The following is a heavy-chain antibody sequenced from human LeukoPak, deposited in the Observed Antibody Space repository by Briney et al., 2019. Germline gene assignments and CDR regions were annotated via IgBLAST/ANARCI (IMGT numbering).Heavy chain of an antibody. J-gene: IGHJ3*02. D-gene: IGHD2-2*01. CDR2: ISAYNGNA. CDR3: ARDTPLVVVPAAHLVDAFDI. CDR1: GYTFTSYG. Sequence: ASLKVSCKASGYTFTSYGISWVRQAPGQGLEWMGWISAYNGNANYAQKLQGRVTMTTDTSTSTAYMEVRSLRYDETAVYYCARDTPLVVVPAAHLVDAFDIWGQGTMVTVSS. V-gene: IGHV1-18*01.